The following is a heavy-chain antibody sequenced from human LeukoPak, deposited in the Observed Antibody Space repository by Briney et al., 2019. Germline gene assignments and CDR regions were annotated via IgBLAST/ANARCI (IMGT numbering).Heavy chain of an antibody. Sequence: ASVKVSCKASGYTFNTYGITWVRQAPGQGLEWMGWISPYNGNTNYAQKFQGRVTLTTDTSTSTAYMELRSLRSDDTAVYYCAREGLFRGVIDYWGQGTLVTVSS. D-gene: IGHD3-10*01. CDR2: ISPYNGNT. J-gene: IGHJ4*02. CDR1: GYTFNTYG. CDR3: AREGLFRGVIDY. V-gene: IGHV1-18*01.